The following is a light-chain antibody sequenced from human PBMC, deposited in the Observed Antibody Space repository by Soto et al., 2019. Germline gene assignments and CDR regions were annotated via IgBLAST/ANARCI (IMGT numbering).Light chain of an antibody. CDR3: QKYNNWPRAT. Sequence: EIVMTQSPATLSVSPGERATLSCRASQSISSNLAWYQQKPGQAPRLLMFRTSSRATGFPARFSGSGSGTEFNLTISSLQSEDFGVYYCQKYNNWPRATFGGGTKVEIK. CDR2: RTS. J-gene: IGKJ4*01. CDR1: QSISSN. V-gene: IGKV3-15*01.